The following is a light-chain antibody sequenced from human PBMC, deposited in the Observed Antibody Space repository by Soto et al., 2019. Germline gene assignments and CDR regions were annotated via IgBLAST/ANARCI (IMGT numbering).Light chain of an antibody. Sequence: DIQMTQSPSSLFASVGDRVSITCRASQGIRNNLGWYQQKPGEAPKRLIYGASSLQSGVPSRFSGSGSGTEVTLTISSLRPEDFATYYCLQHDSYPRTFGQGTKLEIK. J-gene: IGKJ1*01. CDR2: GAS. CDR1: QGIRNN. CDR3: LQHDSYPRT. V-gene: IGKV1-17*01.